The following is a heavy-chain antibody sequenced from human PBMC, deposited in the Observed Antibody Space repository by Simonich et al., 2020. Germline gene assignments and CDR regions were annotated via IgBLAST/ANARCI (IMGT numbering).Heavy chain of an antibody. CDR3: ARASRGTWWYYYFDY. CDR2: ISAYNGNT. CDR1: GYTFTSYG. Sequence: QVQLVQSGAEVKKPGASVKVSCKASGYTFTSYGISWVRQAPGKGFEWMGRISAYNGNTKYAQNLQGRVTMTTDTSTSTADMELRSLRSDDTAVYYCARASRGTWWYYYFDYWGQGTLVTVSS. D-gene: IGHD2-15*01. V-gene: IGHV1-18*01. J-gene: IGHJ4*02.